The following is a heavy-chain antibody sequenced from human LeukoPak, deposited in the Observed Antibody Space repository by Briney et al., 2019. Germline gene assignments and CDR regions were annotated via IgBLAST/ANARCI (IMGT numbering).Heavy chain of an antibody. Sequence: PGGSLRLSCEASGFTFTTYSMTWVGQAPGKGLEGVSLISSGSSAIFSADALKGRFTISRDNAKSTLYLQMNSLRAEDTAVYYCARVRVGSGSSHAADAFDIWGEGTMVTVSS. CDR1: GFTFTTYS. V-gene: IGHV3-21*01. D-gene: IGHD1-26*01. J-gene: IGHJ3*02. CDR2: ISSGSSAI. CDR3: ARVRVGSGSSHAADAFDI.